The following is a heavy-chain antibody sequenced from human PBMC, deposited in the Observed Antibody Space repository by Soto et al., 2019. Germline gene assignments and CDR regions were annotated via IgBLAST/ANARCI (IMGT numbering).Heavy chain of an antibody. Sequence: QMQLVQSGPEVKKPGTSVKVSCKASGFTFTSSAVQWVRQARGQRLEWIGWIVVGSGNTNYAQKFQERVTITRDMSTSTAYMELSSLRSEDTDVYYCAARGSSSWYYYYYGMDVWGQGTTVTVSS. J-gene: IGHJ6*02. CDR1: GFTFTSSA. D-gene: IGHD6-13*01. CDR3: AARGSSSWYYYYYGMDV. CDR2: IVVGSGNT. V-gene: IGHV1-58*01.